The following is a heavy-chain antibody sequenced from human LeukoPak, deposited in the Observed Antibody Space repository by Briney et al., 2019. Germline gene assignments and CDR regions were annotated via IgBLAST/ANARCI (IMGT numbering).Heavy chain of an antibody. D-gene: IGHD3-9*01. J-gene: IGHJ4*02. Sequence: GASVKVSCKASGYTFTSFGITWVRQAPGQGLEWVGWSSASNGNTKYAQKFQGRVAMTTDTSTSTAYMELSSLRSDDTAVYYCARVNSPYYNILTVYFCWGQGTLVTVSS. CDR3: ARVNSPYYNILTVYFC. CDR1: GYTFTSFG. CDR2: SSASNGNT. V-gene: IGHV1-18*01.